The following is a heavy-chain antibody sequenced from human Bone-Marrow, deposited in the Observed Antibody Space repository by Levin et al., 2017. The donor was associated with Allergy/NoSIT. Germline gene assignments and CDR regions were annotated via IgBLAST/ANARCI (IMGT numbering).Heavy chain of an antibody. J-gene: IGHJ6*02. D-gene: IGHD3-10*01. V-gene: IGHV3-7*01. CDR2: IKHDGSEK. CDR3: ARDRFPSSPSYYYGMDV. Sequence: PGGSLRLSCTASGFDFSDYWMTWARQAPGKGLQWLANIKHDGSEKYYVDSVKGRFTISRDNGKRSLYLQMSGLTADDSAVYYCARDRFPSSPSYYYGMDVWGQGTTVTVSS. CDR1: GFDFSDYW.